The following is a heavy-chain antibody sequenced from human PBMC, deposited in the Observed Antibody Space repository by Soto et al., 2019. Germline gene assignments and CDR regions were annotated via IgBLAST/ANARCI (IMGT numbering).Heavy chain of an antibody. V-gene: IGHV4-4*02. Sequence: QVQLQESGPGLVKPSGTLSLTCAVSSGSISSSNWWSWVRQPPGKGLEWIVEIYHSGSTNYTPSLKSRVTISVDKSKNQFSLKLSSVTAADTAVYYCARGSPLPHDYGDYGWFDPWGQGTLVTVSS. D-gene: IGHD4-17*01. CDR1: SGSISSSNW. J-gene: IGHJ5*02. CDR3: ARGSPLPHDYGDYGWFDP. CDR2: IYHSGST.